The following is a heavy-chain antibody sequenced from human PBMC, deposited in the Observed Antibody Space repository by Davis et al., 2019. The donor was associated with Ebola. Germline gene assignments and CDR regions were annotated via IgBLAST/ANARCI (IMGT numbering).Heavy chain of an antibody. CDR3: ARSGYSYGPLPPDY. J-gene: IGHJ4*02. D-gene: IGHD5-18*01. CDR1: GFTFTSYA. Sequence: PGGSLRLSCAASGFTFTSYAMSWVRQAPGKGLEWVSSITASGGEKHYTDSVKGRFTISRDNAKNTLYLQMNSLRAEDTAVYYCARSGYSYGPLPPDYWGQGTLVTVSS. CDR2: ITASGGEK. V-gene: IGHV3-23*01.